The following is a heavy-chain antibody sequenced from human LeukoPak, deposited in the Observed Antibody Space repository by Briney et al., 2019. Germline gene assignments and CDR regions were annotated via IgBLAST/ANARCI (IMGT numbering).Heavy chain of an antibody. V-gene: IGHV3-30-3*01. D-gene: IGHD6-13*01. CDR2: ISYDGSNK. Sequence: HPGGSLRLSCAASGFTFSSYAMSWVRQAPGKGLEWVAVISYDGSNKYYADSVKGRFTISRDNSKNTLYLQMNSLRAEDTAVYYCARATSSSWWLFDYWGQGTLVTVSS. CDR3: ARATSSSWWLFDY. J-gene: IGHJ4*02. CDR1: GFTFSSYA.